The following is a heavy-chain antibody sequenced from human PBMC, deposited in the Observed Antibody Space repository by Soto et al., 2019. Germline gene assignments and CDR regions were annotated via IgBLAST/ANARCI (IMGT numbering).Heavy chain of an antibody. D-gene: IGHD3-22*01. Sequence: SETLSLTCTVSGGSISSYYWSWIRQPPGKGLECIGYIYYSGSTNYNPSLKSRVTISVDTSKNQFSLELTSVTPADTAVYYCARGSKWFCPDYWGQGALVTVSS. CDR1: GGSISSYY. J-gene: IGHJ4*02. CDR2: IYYSGST. V-gene: IGHV4-59*01. CDR3: ARGSKWFCPDY.